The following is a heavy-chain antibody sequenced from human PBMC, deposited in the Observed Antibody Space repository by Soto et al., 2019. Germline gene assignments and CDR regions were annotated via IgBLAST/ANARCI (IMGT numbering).Heavy chain of an antibody. CDR3: ARGHVRLWFGELVMGY. J-gene: IGHJ4*02. CDR1: GYTFTSYG. CDR2: INPNNGNT. Sequence: GASVKVSCKASGYTFTSYGISWVRQAPGQGLEWMGWINPNNGNTGYAQKFQGRVTMTRNTSTSTAYMELRSLRSEDTAVYYCARGHVRLWFGELVMGYWGQGTLVTVSS. D-gene: IGHD3-10*01. V-gene: IGHV1-8*02.